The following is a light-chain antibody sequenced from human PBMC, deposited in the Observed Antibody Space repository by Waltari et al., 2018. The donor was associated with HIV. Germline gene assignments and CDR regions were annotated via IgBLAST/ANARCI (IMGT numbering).Light chain of an antibody. J-gene: IGLJ2*01. CDR1: SSDVGAYNL. V-gene: IGLV2-23*02. Sequence: SALTQPASVSGSPGQSITISCPGTSSDVGAYNLLSLYQQPPGNAPNFIIYEVNKRPSEVSIRFSGSKSGNTASLTISGLQAEDEADYYCCSYAGRSTLEVFGGGTKVTVL. CDR2: EVN. CDR3: CSYAGRSTLEV.